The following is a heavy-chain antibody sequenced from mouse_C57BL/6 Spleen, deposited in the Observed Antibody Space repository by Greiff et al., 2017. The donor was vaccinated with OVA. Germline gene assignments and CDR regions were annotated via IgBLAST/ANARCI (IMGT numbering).Heavy chain of an antibody. CDR2: ISSGSSTI. CDR1: GFTFSDYG. V-gene: IGHV5-17*01. D-gene: IGHD2-3*01. J-gene: IGHJ4*01. Sequence: EVQLVESGGGLVKPGGSLKLSCAASGFTFSDYGMHWVRQAPEKGLEWVAYISSGSSTIYYADTVKGRFTISRDNAKNTLFLQMTSLRSEDTAMYYCARNGYYGGDAMDYWGQGTSVTVSS. CDR3: ARNGYYGGDAMDY.